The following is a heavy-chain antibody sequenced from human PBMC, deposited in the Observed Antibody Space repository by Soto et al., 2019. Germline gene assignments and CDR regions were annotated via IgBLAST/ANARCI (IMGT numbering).Heavy chain of an antibody. Sequence: SETLSLTCTVSGGSISSSSYYWGWIRQPPGKGLEWIGSIYYSGSTYYNPSLKSRVTISVDTSKNQFSLKLSSVTAADTAVYYCASYTIKYYYDSSGYAFDIWGQGTMVTVSS. V-gene: IGHV4-39*01. CDR3: ASYTIKYYYDSSGYAFDI. CDR2: IYYSGST. CDR1: GGSISSSSYY. J-gene: IGHJ3*02. D-gene: IGHD3-22*01.